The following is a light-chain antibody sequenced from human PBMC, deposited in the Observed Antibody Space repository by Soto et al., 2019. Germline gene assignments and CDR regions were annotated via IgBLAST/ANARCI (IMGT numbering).Light chain of an antibody. CDR1: QSVATN. V-gene: IGKV3-15*01. Sequence: EKVMTQSPDTLSVSPGERVTLSCRASQSVATNLAWYQQKPGQAPRLLISGAYIRATGIPDRFIGSGSGTEFTLTITSLQSEDFAVYYCQHYNDLPLTFGQGTKVEIK. CDR2: GAY. J-gene: IGKJ1*01. CDR3: QHYNDLPLT.